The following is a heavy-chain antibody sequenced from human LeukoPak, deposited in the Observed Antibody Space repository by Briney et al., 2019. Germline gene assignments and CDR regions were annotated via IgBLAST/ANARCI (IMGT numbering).Heavy chain of an antibody. Sequence: GGSLRLSCSASGFTFSSYAMHWVRQAPGKGLEWVAVIPYDGSNKYYADSVKGRFTISRDNSKNTLYLQMNSLRAEDTAVYYCARARGYSYGPSDYWGQGTLVTVSS. CDR2: IPYDGSNK. J-gene: IGHJ4*02. V-gene: IGHV3-30-3*01. CDR3: ARARGYSYGPSDY. D-gene: IGHD5-18*01. CDR1: GFTFSSYA.